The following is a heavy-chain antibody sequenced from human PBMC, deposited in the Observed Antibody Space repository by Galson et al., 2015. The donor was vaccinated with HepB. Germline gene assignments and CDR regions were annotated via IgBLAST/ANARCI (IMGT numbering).Heavy chain of an antibody. D-gene: IGHD2-15*01. J-gene: IGHJ4*02. CDR3: AKEGGIVGGGYY. Sequence: SLRLSCEASGFSFRTYAMSWVRQAPGKGLEWVSAINPRGDKTYYADSKKGRFTISRDNSENTLYLQMHSLRAEDTAVYYCAKEGGIVGGGYYWGQGTLVTVSS. V-gene: IGHV3-23*01. CDR2: INPRGDKT. CDR1: GFSFRTYA.